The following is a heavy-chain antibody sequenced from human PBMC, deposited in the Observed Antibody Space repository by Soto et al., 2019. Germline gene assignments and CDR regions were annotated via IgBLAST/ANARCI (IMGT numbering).Heavy chain of an antibody. J-gene: IGHJ4*02. CDR2: IYYSGST. CDR3: ARGMGIAYYFDY. CDR1: GGSISSGGYY. Sequence: SETLSLTCTVSGGSISSGGYYWSWIRQHPGKGLEWIGYIYYSGSTYYNPSLKSRVTISVDTSKNQFSLKLSSVTAADTAVYYCARGMGIAYYFDYWGQGTLVTVSS. V-gene: IGHV4-31*03. D-gene: IGHD7-27*01.